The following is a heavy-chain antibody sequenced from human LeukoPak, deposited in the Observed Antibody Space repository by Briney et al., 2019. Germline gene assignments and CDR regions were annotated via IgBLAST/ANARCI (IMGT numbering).Heavy chain of an antibody. CDR2: INSGGGT. V-gene: IGHV3-23*01. D-gene: IGHD1-1*01. CDR1: GFTFSNYA. J-gene: IGHJ4*02. CDR3: AKGGEYI. Sequence: GGSLRLSCETSGFTFSNYAMSWVRQAPGKGLEWVSGINSGGGTSYADSVKGRFTISRDTSRNTLYLQMNSLRAEDTALYYCAKGGEYIGGQGTLVTVSS.